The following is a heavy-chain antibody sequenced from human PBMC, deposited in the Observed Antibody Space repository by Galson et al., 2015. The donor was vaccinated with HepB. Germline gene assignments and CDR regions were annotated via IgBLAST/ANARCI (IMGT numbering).Heavy chain of an antibody. J-gene: IGHJ3*02. V-gene: IGHV3-15*07. CDR3: TTDGEYGSDWYVM. CDR1: GFTFSNAW. CDR2: IKSKTDGGTI. Sequence: SLRLSCAASGFTFSNAWMNWVRQAPGKGLEWVGRIKSKTDGGTIDYAAPVKGRFTISRDDSKNTLYLQMNSLKTEDTAVYYCTTDGEYGSDWYVMWGQGTMVTVSS. D-gene: IGHD6-19*01.